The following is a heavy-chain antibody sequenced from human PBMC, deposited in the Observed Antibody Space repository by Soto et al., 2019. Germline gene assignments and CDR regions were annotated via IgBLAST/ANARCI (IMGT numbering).Heavy chain of an antibody. Sequence: NPSETLSLTCTVSGGSISSYYWSWIRQPPGKGLEWIGYIYYSGSTNYNPSLKSRVTISVDTSKNQFSLKLSSVTAADTAVYYCARDHLILTGHDSDYYYYGMDVWGQGTTVTVSS. CDR3: ARDHLILTGHDSDYYYYGMDV. D-gene: IGHD3-9*01. CDR2: IYYSGST. CDR1: GGSISSYY. J-gene: IGHJ6*02. V-gene: IGHV4-59*01.